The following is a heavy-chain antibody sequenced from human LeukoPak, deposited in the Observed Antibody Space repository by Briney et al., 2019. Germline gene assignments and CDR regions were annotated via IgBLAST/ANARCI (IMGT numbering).Heavy chain of an antibody. J-gene: IGHJ5*02. CDR3: ARRGGGSSTDWFDP. Sequence: SETLSLTCTVSGGSIREYYWSWIRHSPGKGLEWIGYIYYSGSTNSNPSLKRRVTISVDTSKNQFSLRLSSVTAADTAVYYCARRGGGSSTDWFDPWGQGTLVTVSS. D-gene: IGHD6-6*01. V-gene: IGHV4-59*08. CDR1: GGSIREYY. CDR2: IYYSGST.